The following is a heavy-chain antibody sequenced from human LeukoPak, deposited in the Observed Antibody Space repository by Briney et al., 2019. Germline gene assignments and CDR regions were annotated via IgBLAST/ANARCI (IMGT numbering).Heavy chain of an antibody. CDR1: GYRFNSYY. CDR2: ISGYNGAT. CDR3: ARVICSGDRCYPPSAVDV. Sequence: GASVKVSCKASGYRFNSYYVGWVRQAPGQGLEWMGWISGYNGATNYAQKLQDRITMTTDTSTTTAYMELRSLRFDDTAVYYCARVICSGDRCYPPSAVDVWGQGTMVTVSS. D-gene: IGHD2-15*01. J-gene: IGHJ3*01. V-gene: IGHV1-18*01.